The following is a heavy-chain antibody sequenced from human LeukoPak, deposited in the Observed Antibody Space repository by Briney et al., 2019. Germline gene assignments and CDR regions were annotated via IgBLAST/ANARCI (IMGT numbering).Heavy chain of an antibody. J-gene: IGHJ1*01. Sequence: KSGGSLRLSCAASGFTFSSYSMNWVRQAPGKGLEWVSSTSSSSNYIYYADSVKGRFTISRDNAKNSLYMQMNSLRAEDTAVYYCAYSSSWYPYFQHWGQGTLVTVSS. V-gene: IGHV3-21*01. CDR1: GFTFSSYS. CDR3: AYSSSWYPYFQH. D-gene: IGHD6-13*01. CDR2: TSSSSNYI.